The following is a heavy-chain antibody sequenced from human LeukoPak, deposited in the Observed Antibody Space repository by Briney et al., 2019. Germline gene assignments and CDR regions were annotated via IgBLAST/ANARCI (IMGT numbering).Heavy chain of an antibody. J-gene: IGHJ2*01. CDR2: IAGDGSGT. D-gene: IGHD2-21*02. Sequence: GGSLRLSCTASGYIFSSYWNHWVRQAPGRGLVWVSRIAGDGSGTSYADSVKGRFTISRDNAKDTLYLQMHSLRVDDTAVYYCAKIHCVGHCSSNHWYLDLWGRGTLVTVSS. V-gene: IGHV3-74*01. CDR1: GYIFSSYW. CDR3: AKIHCVGHCSSNHWYLDL.